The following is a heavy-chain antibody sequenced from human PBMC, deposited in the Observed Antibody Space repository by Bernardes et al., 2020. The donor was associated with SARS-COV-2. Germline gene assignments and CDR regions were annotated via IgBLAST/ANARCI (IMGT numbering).Heavy chain of an antibody. CDR3: ARVGADF. CDR2: ISSSGSTI. V-gene: IGHV3-48*01. Sequence: SLRLSRAASGFTFPNYGMHWVRQAAGKGLEWVSYISSSGSTIYYADSVKGRFTISRDSAKNSLFLQMNSLRAEDTAVYYCARVGADFWGQGTLVTVSS. J-gene: IGHJ4*02. CDR1: GFTFPNYG.